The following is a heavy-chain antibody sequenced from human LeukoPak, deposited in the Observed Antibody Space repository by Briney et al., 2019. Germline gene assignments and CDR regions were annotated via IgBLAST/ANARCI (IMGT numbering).Heavy chain of an antibody. CDR2: IYYSGST. CDR1: GGSISSYY. CDR3: ARGPLYCSGGSCYPTHDAFDI. Sequence: TSETLSLTCTVSGGSISSYYWSWIRQPPGKGLEWIGYIYYSGSTNYNPSLKSRVTISVDTSKNQFSLKLSSVTAADTAVYYCARGPLYCSGGSCYPTHDAFDIWGQGTMVTVSS. J-gene: IGHJ3*02. V-gene: IGHV4-59*01. D-gene: IGHD2-15*01.